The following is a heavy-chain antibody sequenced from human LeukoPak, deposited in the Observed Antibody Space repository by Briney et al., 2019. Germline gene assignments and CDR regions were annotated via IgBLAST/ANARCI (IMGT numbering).Heavy chain of an antibody. CDR2: IYSGGST. J-gene: IGHJ4*02. CDR1: GFTVSSNY. D-gene: IGHD3-22*01. Sequence: PGGSLRLSCAASGFTVSSNYMSWVRQAPGKGLEWVSVIYSGGSTYYADSVKGRFTISRDNSKNTLYLQMNSLRAEDTAVYYCARDLRYYDSSGYYAWYFDYWGQGTLVTVSS. V-gene: IGHV3-53*01. CDR3: ARDLRYYDSSGYYAWYFDY.